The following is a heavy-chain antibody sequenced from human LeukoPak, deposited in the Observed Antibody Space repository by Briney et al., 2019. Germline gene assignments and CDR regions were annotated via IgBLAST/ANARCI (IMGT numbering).Heavy chain of an antibody. Sequence: GGSLRLSCAASGFTFSSYWMSWVRQAPGKGLEWVANIKQDGSEKYYVDSVKGRFTISRDNAKNSLYLQMNSLRAEDTAVYYCARVPQLLWFGELLSNFDYWGQGTLVTVSS. CDR1: GFTFSSYW. J-gene: IGHJ4*02. D-gene: IGHD3-10*01. V-gene: IGHV3-7*01. CDR2: IKQDGSEK. CDR3: ARVPQLLWFGELLSNFDY.